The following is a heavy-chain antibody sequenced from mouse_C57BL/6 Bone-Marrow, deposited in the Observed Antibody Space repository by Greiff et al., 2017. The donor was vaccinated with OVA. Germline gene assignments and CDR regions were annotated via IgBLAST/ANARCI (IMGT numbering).Heavy chain of an antibody. CDR1: GFTFSSYG. Sequence: EVKLVESGGDLVKPGGSLKLSCAASGFTFSSYGMSWVRQTPDKRLEWVATISSGGSYTYYPDSVKGRFTISRDNAKNTLYLQMSSLKSEDTAMYYCARHGYYGSPYAMDYWGQGTSVTVSS. D-gene: IGHD1-1*01. J-gene: IGHJ4*01. CDR2: ISSGGSYT. CDR3: ARHGYYGSPYAMDY. V-gene: IGHV5-6*01.